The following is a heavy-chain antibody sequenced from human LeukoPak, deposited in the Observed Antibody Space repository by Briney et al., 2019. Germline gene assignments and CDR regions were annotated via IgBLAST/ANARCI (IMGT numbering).Heavy chain of an antibody. CDR3: ARVAYGSSWFDP. Sequence: SETLSLTCTVSGDSITDDYWSWIRRPPGKGLEWIGYIYYSGRTTYNPSLKSPVSLSIDTSKNQFSLELTSVTAADTAVYCARVAYGSSWFDPWGQGTLVTVSS. CDR1: GDSITDDY. V-gene: IGHV4-59*01. D-gene: IGHD1-14*01. J-gene: IGHJ5*02. CDR2: IYYSGRT.